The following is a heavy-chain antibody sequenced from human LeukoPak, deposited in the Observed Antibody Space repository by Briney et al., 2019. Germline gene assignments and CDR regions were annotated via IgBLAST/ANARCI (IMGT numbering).Heavy chain of an antibody. CDR3: ARPARFLEWPGAFDI. J-gene: IGHJ3*02. CDR2: ISYDGSNK. Sequence: GRSLRLSCAASGFTFSSYAMHWVRQAPGKGLEWVAVISYDGSNKYYADSVKGRFTISRDNSKNTLYLQMNSLRAEDTAVYYCARPARFLEWPGAFDIWGQGTMVTVSS. V-gene: IGHV3-30-3*01. D-gene: IGHD3-3*01. CDR1: GFTFSSYA.